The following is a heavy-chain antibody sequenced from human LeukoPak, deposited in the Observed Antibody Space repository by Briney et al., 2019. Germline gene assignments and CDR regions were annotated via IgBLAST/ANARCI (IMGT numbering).Heavy chain of an antibody. CDR1: GFTFSSYS. Sequence: AGSLRLSCAASGFTFSSYSMNWVRQAPGKGLEWVSSISSSSSYIYYADSVKGRFTISRDNAKNSLYLQMNSLRAEDTAVYYCARDIMNGGYSGYEDGFDYWGQGTLVTVSS. CDR3: ARDIMNGGYSGYEDGFDY. V-gene: IGHV3-21*01. D-gene: IGHD5-12*01. J-gene: IGHJ4*02. CDR2: ISSSSSYI.